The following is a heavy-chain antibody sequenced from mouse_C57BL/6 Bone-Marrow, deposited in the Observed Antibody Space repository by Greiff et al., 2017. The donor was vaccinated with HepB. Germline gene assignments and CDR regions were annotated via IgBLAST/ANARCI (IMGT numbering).Heavy chain of an antibody. Sequence: QVQLQQPGAELVRPGSSVKLSCKASGYTFTSYWMDWVKQRPGQGLEWIGNIYPSDSETHYNQKFKDKATLTVDKSSSTAYMQLSSLTSEDSAVYYCARSRLRPFAYWGQGTLVTVSA. D-gene: IGHD1-2*01. V-gene: IGHV1-61*01. J-gene: IGHJ3*01. CDR2: IYPSDSET. CDR1: GYTFTSYW. CDR3: ARSRLRPFAY.